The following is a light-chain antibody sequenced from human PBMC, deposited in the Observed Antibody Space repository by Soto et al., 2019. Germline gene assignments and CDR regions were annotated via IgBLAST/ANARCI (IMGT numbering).Light chain of an antibody. CDR1: SSDVGSYDH. V-gene: IGLV2-14*01. Sequence: QSVLTQPASVSGSPGQSITISCSGTSSDVGSYDHVAWYQQFPGKTPKLMIYEVSNRPSGVSSRSSGSKSGNTASLTISGLQAEDEADYYCISYTGSSTSYVFGRGTKVTVL. CDR2: EVS. CDR3: ISYTGSSTSYV. J-gene: IGLJ1*01.